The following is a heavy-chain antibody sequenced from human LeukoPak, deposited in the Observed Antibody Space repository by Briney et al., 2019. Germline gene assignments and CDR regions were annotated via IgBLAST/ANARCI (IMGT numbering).Heavy chain of an antibody. Sequence: GGSLRLSCAASGFTFSTYNMNWVRQAPGKGLEWVSAISGSGATTWYADSVKGRFTISRDNSKNTLYLQMNSLRAEDTAVYYCAKDNTHGANSVERASYGLDVWGQGTTVTVSS. CDR2: ISGSGATT. V-gene: IGHV3-23*01. D-gene: IGHD4-23*01. CDR3: AKDNTHGANSVERASYGLDV. J-gene: IGHJ6*02. CDR1: GFTFSTYN.